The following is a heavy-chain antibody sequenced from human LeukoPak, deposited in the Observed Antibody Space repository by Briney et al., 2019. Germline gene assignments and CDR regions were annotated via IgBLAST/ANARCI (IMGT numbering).Heavy chain of an antibody. Sequence: SETLSLTCTGTGVSIRNYHWSSIRQPAGKGLEGMGRIYIRATTIYNPSLKSRVTIAVDSSKNQFSLKLSSVTAADTAGYFWASEYSGYDPWGQGTLVTVSS. CDR2: IYIRATT. CDR3: ASEYSGYDP. V-gene: IGHV4-4*07. J-gene: IGHJ5*02. CDR1: GVSIRNYH. D-gene: IGHD5-12*01.